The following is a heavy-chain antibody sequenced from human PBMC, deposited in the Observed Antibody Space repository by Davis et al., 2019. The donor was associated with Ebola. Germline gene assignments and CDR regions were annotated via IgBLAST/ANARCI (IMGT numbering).Heavy chain of an antibody. CDR3: ARGRTGSDHPRLDS. V-gene: IGHV4-59*12. D-gene: IGHD7-27*01. CDR1: GGSISSYY. CDR2: IYYSGST. Sequence: MPGGSLRLSCTVSGGSISSYYWSWIRQPPGKGLEWIGYIYYSGSTNYNPSLKSRVTISLDMSKNQFSLKLSSVTAADTAVYFCARGRTGSDHPRLDSWGQGTLVTVSS. J-gene: IGHJ4*02.